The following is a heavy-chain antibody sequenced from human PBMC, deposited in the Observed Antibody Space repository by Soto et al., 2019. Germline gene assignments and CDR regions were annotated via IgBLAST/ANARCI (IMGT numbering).Heavy chain of an antibody. V-gene: IGHV3-15*07. CDR3: TTLRITIFGVVCGMDV. Sequence: GGSLRLSCAAAGFTFSDAGMNWVRPAPGKGLEWVGRIKSKTDGGTTDYAAPVKGRFTISRDDSKNTLYLQMNSLKTEDTAVYYCTTLRITIFGVVCGMDVWGQGTTVTVSS. CDR1: GFTFSDAG. CDR2: IKSKTDGGTT. J-gene: IGHJ6*02. D-gene: IGHD3-3*01.